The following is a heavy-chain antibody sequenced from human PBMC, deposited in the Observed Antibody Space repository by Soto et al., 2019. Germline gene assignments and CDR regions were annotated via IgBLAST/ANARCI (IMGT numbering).Heavy chain of an antibody. V-gene: IGHV1-18*01. D-gene: IGHD1-1*01. CDR1: GYAFTTYG. CDR3: ARGRYGDY. Sequence: QVHLVQSGAEVKKPGASVKVSCKGSGYAFTTYGITWVRQAPGQGLEWMGWISAHNGNTNYAQKLQGRVTVTRGTSTSTAYMELGSLRSDGPAVYYCARGRYGDYWGQGALVTVSS. CDR2: ISAHNGNT. J-gene: IGHJ4*02.